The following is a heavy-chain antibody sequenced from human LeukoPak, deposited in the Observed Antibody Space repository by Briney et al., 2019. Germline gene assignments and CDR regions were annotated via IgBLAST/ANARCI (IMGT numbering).Heavy chain of an antibody. D-gene: IGHD3-10*01. J-gene: IGHJ4*02. CDR2: IYTSGTT. CDR3: ARDAYYYGSGSPYYFDY. Sequence: SETLSLTCTVSGGSISSYYWSWIRQPAGKGLEWIGRIYTSGTTNYNPSLKSRVTMSVDTSKNQFSLKLNSVTAADTAVYYCARDAYYYGSGSPYYFDYWGQGTLVTVSS. V-gene: IGHV4-4*07. CDR1: GGSISSYY.